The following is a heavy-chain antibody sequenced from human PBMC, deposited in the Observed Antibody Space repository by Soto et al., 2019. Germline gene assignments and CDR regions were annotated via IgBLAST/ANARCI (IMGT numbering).Heavy chain of an antibody. V-gene: IGHV3-30*18. CDR2: ISYDGSNK. CDR3: AKGLGGAYSPYYYYYGMDV. D-gene: IGHD1-26*01. J-gene: IGHJ6*02. CDR1: GFTFSSYG. Sequence: GGSLRLSCAASGFTFSSYGMHWVRQAPGKGLEWVAVISYDGSNKYYADSVKGRFTISRDNSKNTLYLQMNSLRAEDTAVYYCAKGLGGAYSPYYYYYGMDVWGQGTTVTVSS.